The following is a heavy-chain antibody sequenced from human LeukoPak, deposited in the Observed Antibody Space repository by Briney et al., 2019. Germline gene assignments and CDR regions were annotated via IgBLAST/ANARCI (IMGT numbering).Heavy chain of an antibody. Sequence: SETLSLTCTVSGGSVSSGSYYWSWIRQPPGKGLEWIGYIYYSGSTNYNPSLKSRVTISVDTSKNQFSLKLSSVTAADKAVYYCALGAWLQSKYFDYWGQGTLVTVSS. CDR2: IYYSGST. V-gene: IGHV4-61*01. D-gene: IGHD5-24*01. CDR3: ALGAWLQSKYFDY. CDR1: GGSVSSGSYY. J-gene: IGHJ4*02.